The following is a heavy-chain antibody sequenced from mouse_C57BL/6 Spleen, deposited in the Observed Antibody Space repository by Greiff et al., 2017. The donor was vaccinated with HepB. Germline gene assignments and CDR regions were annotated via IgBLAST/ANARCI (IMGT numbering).Heavy chain of an antibody. J-gene: IGHJ2*01. D-gene: IGHD1-1*01. V-gene: IGHV1-26*01. CDR2: INPNNGGT. Sequence: EVQLQQSGPELVKPGASVKISCKASGYTFTDYYMNWVKQSHGKSLEWIGDINPNNGGTSYNQKFKGKATLTVDKSSSTAYMERRSLTSEDSAVYYCAREAYYYGSSPSFDYWGQGTTLTVSS. CDR3: AREAYYYGSSPSFDY. CDR1: GYTFTDYY.